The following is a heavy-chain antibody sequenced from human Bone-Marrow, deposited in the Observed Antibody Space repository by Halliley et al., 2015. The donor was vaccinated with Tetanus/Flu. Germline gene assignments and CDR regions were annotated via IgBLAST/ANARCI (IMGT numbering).Heavy chain of an antibody. CDR3: TRGTDFGDQSDV. D-gene: IGHD3-16*01. V-gene: IGHV3-7*01. Sequence: SLRLSCAASGFTFNNYWMNWVRQAPGKGLEWVANIKQDGSEKKYVDSVKSRFTISRDNAKNSLYLQMNSLRAEDTAVYYCTRGTDFGDQSDVWGQGTQVAVSS. J-gene: IGHJ4*02. CDR2: IKQDGSEK. CDR1: GFTFNNYW.